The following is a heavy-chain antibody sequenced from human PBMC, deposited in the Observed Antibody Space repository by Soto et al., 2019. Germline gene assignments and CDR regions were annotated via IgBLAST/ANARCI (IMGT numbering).Heavy chain of an antibody. CDR3: ARGGSGSYSDY. J-gene: IGHJ4*02. CDR1: GFPISSNY. V-gene: IGHV3-53*01. Sequence: GGSLRLSCAASGFPISSNYMSWVRQAPGKGLEWVSVIYSGGSIYYADPVKGRFTISRDNSKNTLYLQMNSLRAEDTAVYYCARGGSGSYSDYWGQGTLVTVSS. D-gene: IGHD1-26*01. CDR2: IYSGGSI.